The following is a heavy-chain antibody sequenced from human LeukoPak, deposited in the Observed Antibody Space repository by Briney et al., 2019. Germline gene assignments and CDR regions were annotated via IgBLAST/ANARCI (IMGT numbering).Heavy chain of an antibody. CDR3: VRGYSTPRDCSGGSCYSEWFNPYYFDY. V-gene: IGHV4-34*01. CDR1: GGSFSGYY. Sequence: SETLSLTCAVYGGSFSGYYWSWIRQPPGKGLEWIGEINHSASTNYNPSLKSRVTISVDTSKNQFSLKLSSVTAADTAVYYCVRGYSTPRDCSGGSCYSEWFNPYYFDYWGQGTLVTVSS. J-gene: IGHJ4*02. D-gene: IGHD2-15*01. CDR2: INHSAST.